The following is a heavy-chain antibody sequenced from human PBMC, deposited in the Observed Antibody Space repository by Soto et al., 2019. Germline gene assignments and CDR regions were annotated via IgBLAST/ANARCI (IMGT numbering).Heavy chain of an antibody. J-gene: IGHJ4*02. V-gene: IGHV4-4*02. CDR1: GGSISSPSW. CDR2: IHHDGSS. Sequence: PSETLSLTCAVSGGSISSPSWWSWVRQPPGKGLEWIGEIHHDGSSNYNPSLKSRVTISLDKSKNQFSLQVSSVTAADTAVYYCARGLISGSHYSGGWYYFDSWGQGTQVTVSS. D-gene: IGHD1-26*01. CDR3: ARGLISGSHYSGGWYYFDS.